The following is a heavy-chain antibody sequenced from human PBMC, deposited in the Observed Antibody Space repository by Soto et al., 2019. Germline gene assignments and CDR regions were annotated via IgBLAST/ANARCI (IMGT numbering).Heavy chain of an antibody. D-gene: IGHD6-6*01. J-gene: IGHJ5*02. CDR2: ISSSSSYI. CDR1: GFTFSSYS. CDR3: ARVHPPLSIAAGWFDP. V-gene: IGHV3-21*01. Sequence: GGSLRLSCAASGFTFSSYSMNWVRQAPGKGLEWVSSISSSSSYIYYADSVKGRFTISRDNAKNSLYLQMNSLRAEDTAVYYCARVHPPLSIAAGWFDPWGQGTLVTVSS.